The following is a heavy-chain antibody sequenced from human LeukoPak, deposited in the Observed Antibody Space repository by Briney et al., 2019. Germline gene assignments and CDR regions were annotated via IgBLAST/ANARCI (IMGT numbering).Heavy chain of an antibody. CDR2: IYYSGST. CDR1: GGSISSSSYY. CDR3: AARIAAAGRTFDY. D-gene: IGHD6-13*01. V-gene: IGHV4-39*07. J-gene: IGHJ4*02. Sequence: PSETLSLTCTVSGGSISSSSYYWGWIRQPPGKGLEWIGSIYYSGSTYYNPSLKSRVTISVDTSKNQFSLKLSSVTAADTAVYYCAARIAAAGRTFDYWGQGTLVTVSS.